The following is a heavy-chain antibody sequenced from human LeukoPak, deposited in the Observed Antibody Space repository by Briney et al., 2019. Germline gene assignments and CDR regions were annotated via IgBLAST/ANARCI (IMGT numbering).Heavy chain of an antibody. V-gene: IGHV3-23*01. CDR3: AADVPPT. Sequence: GGSLRLSCAASGFIFSDYNMNWVRQAPGKGLEWVSGITIYGGNTYYADSVQGRFIISRDNSRNTLYLQINSLRAEDTAVYYCAADVPPTWGQGTLVTVSS. CDR2: ITIYGGNT. J-gene: IGHJ5*02. CDR1: GFIFSDYN.